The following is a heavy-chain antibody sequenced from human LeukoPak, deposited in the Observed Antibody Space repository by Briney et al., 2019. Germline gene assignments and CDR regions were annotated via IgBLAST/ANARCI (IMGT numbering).Heavy chain of an antibody. CDR2: IKQDGSEK. J-gene: IGHJ6*02. CDR3: ARSELRITMIVVVNYGMDV. V-gene: IGHV3-7*01. CDR1: GFTFSSYW. D-gene: IGHD3-22*01. Sequence: GGSLRLSCAASGFTFSSYWMSWVRQAPGKGLEWVANIKQDGSEKYYVDSVKGRFTISRDNAKNSLYLQMNSLRAEDTAVYYCARSELRITMIVVVNYGMDVWGQGTTVTVSS.